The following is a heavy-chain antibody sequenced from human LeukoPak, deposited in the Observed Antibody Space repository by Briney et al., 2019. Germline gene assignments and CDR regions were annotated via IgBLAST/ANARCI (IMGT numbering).Heavy chain of an antibody. Sequence: GRSLRLSCAASGCTFSSYGMHWVRQAPGKGLEWVAVISYDGSNKYYADSVKGRFTISRDNSKNTLYLQMNSLRAEDTAVYYCAKEGRRYCGGDCYSSFDYWGQGTLVTVSS. CDR2: ISYDGSNK. CDR1: GCTFSSYG. CDR3: AKEGRRYCGGDCYSSFDY. D-gene: IGHD2-21*01. J-gene: IGHJ4*02. V-gene: IGHV3-30*18.